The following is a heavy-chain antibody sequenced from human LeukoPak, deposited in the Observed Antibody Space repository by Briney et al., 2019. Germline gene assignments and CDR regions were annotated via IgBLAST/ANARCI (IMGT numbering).Heavy chain of an antibody. CDR2: YYYGGST. V-gene: IGHV4-59*01. D-gene: IGHD3-10*01. CDR1: GASISSYY. J-gene: IGHJ4*02. Sequence: SETLSLTCTVSGASISSYYWTWLRQPPGQGLEWIGYYYYGGSTEYNPSLKSRVTISVDTFKNQFSLRLSSVTAADTAVYYCASRYGSGSYGFDFWGQGTLVTVSS. CDR3: ASRYGSGSYGFDF.